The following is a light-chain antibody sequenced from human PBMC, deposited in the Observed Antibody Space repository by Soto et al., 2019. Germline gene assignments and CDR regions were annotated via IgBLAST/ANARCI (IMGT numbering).Light chain of an antibody. V-gene: IGLV2-11*01. CDR1: SSVVGGYNY. CDR3: SSYTSSTDYV. Sequence: QSALTQPRSVSGSPGQSVTISCTGTSSVVGGYNYVSWYQQHPGKAPKLMIYDVSKRPSGVPDRFSGSKSGNTASLTISGLQAEDEADYYCSSYTSSTDYVFGTGTKVTVL. J-gene: IGLJ1*01. CDR2: DVS.